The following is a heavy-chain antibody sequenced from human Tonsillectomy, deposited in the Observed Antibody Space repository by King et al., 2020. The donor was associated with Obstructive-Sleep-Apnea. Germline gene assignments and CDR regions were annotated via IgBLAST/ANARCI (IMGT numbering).Heavy chain of an antibody. Sequence: EQLVQSGAEVKKPGSSVKVSCKASGGDFRTSAISWVRQAPGQGLEWMGGIIPLFGTANYAQFLQGRATITAVESTKTFYMELSSLRSEDTAVYYCARTGTYMITGPYGHYGLDVWGQGTSVTVSS. CDR3: ARTGTYMITGPYGHYGLDV. CDR1: GGDFRTSA. D-gene: IGHD3-16*01. J-gene: IGHJ6*02. V-gene: IGHV1-69*01. CDR2: IIPLFGTA.